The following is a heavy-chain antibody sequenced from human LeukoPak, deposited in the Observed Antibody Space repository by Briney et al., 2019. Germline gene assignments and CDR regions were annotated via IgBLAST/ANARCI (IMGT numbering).Heavy chain of an antibody. CDR3: ARGPRGGSGSFYLNY. CDR1: GGSIITGGYS. J-gene: IGHJ4*02. V-gene: IGHV4-30-2*01. D-gene: IGHD3-10*01. CDR2: IYHTGST. Sequence: PSETLSLTCAVSGGSIITGGYSWNWIRQPPGRGLEWIGYIYHTGSTYYNPSLKSRVTISVDRSRDQFSLTLSPVTAADTALYYCARGPRGGSGSFYLNYWGQGSLVTVSS.